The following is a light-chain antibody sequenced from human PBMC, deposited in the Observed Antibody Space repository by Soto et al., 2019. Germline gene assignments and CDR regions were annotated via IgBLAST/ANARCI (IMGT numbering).Light chain of an antibody. J-gene: IGKJ2*01. CDR3: QQRSNWPPYT. CDR2: DAS. V-gene: IGKV3-11*01. CDR1: QSVCSY. Sequence: IGLNKSPATLFFSPGEKATLSCRASQSVCSYFAWYQQKPGQAPRLLIYDASNRATGIPARFSGSGSGTDFTLTISSLEPEDFAVYYCQQRSNWPPYTFGQGTKLEIK.